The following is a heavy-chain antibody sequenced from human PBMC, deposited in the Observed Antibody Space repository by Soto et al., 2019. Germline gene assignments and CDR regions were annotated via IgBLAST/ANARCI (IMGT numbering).Heavy chain of an antibody. J-gene: IGHJ6*02. CDR1: GXTVSSNY. Sequence: LRLSCSASGXTVSSNYMTWVRQAPGKGLEWVSVIYSDGTTYYADSVKGRFTISRDNSRNTLYLQMNSLRAEDTAVYYCARDRYSKSDYKYGMDVWGQGTTVTVSS. D-gene: IGHD6-13*01. V-gene: IGHV3-53*01. CDR2: IYSDGTT. CDR3: ARDRYSKSDYKYGMDV.